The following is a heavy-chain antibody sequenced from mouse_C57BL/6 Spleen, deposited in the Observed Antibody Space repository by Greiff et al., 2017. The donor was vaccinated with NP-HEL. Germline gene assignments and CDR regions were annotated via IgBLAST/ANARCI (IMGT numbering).Heavy chain of an antibody. J-gene: IGHJ1*03. D-gene: IGHD2-3*01. V-gene: IGHV5-17*01. CDR3: SRRGYSWYFDV. Sequence: EVMLVESGGGLVKPGGSLKLSCAASGFTFSDYGMHWVRQAPEKGLEWVAYISSGSSTIYYAETVKGRFTISIDNAKNTLFQQMTSLRSDDTAMYYCSRRGYSWYFDVWGTGTTVTVSS. CDR1: GFTFSDYG. CDR2: ISSGSSTI.